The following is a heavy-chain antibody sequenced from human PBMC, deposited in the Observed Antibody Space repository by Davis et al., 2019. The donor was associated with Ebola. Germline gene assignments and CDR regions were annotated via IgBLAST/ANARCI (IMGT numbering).Heavy chain of an antibody. J-gene: IGHJ5*02. CDR3: ARDLNRYDILTPDWFDP. CDR2: IIPIFGTA. Sequence: AASVKVSCKASGGTFSSYAISWVRQAPGQGLEWMGGIIPIFGTANYAQKFQGRVTITADKSTSTAYMELSSLRSEDTAVYYCARDLNRYDILTPDWFDPWGQGTLVTVSS. CDR1: GGTFSSYA. V-gene: IGHV1-69*06. D-gene: IGHD3-9*01.